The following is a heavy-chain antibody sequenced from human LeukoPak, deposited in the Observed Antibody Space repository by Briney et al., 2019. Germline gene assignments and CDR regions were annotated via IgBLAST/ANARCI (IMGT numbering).Heavy chain of an antibody. Sequence: GGSLRLSCAASGFTFSSYAVSWVRQAPGKGLEWVSAISGSGGSTYYADSVKGRFTISRDNSKNTLYLQMNSLRAEDTAVYYCAKSGRRWELLRNYFDYWGQGTLVTVSS. J-gene: IGHJ4*02. CDR1: GFTFSSYA. CDR2: ISGSGGST. CDR3: AKSGRRWELLRNYFDY. D-gene: IGHD1-26*01. V-gene: IGHV3-23*01.